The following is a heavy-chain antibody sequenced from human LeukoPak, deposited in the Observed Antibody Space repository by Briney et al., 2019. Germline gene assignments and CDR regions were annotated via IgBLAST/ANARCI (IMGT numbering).Heavy chain of an antibody. CDR1: GGSISSYY. D-gene: IGHD4-17*01. J-gene: IGHJ4*02. CDR2: IYYSGST. Sequence: SETLSLTCTVSGGSISSYYWSWIRQPPGKGLEWIGYIYYSGSTNYNPSLKSRVTISVDTSKNQFSLKLSSVTAADTAVYYCARDTDYGDGLLDYWGQGTRVTVSS. V-gene: IGHV4-59*01. CDR3: ARDTDYGDGLLDY.